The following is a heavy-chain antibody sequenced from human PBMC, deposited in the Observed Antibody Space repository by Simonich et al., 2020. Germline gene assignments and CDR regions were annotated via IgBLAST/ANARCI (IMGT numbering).Heavy chain of an antibody. Sequence: QVQLVQSGAEVKKPGASVKVSCKASGYTFTGYYMHWVRQAPGQGLEWRGWINPNRGGKNYAQKFKGRVTMTRDTSISTAYMELSRLRSDDTAVYYCARGGLGHWYFDLWGRGTLVTVSS. CDR2: INPNRGGK. J-gene: IGHJ2*01. CDR1: GYTFTGYY. V-gene: IGHV1-2*02. D-gene: IGHD6-25*01. CDR3: ARGGLGHWYFDL.